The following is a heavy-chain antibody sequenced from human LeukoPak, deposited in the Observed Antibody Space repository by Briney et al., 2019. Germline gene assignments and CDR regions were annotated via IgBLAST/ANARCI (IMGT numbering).Heavy chain of an antibody. J-gene: IGHJ4*02. CDR1: GGSISSSSYY. Sequence: SETLSLTCTVSGGSISSSSYYWGWLRQPPGTGLEGIGSIYYSGSTYYNPSLKSRVTISVDTSKNQFSLKLSSVTAADTAVYYCARQTRGSFDYWGQGTLVTVSS. V-gene: IGHV4-39*01. CDR2: IYYSGST. D-gene: IGHD3-10*01. CDR3: ARQTRGSFDY.